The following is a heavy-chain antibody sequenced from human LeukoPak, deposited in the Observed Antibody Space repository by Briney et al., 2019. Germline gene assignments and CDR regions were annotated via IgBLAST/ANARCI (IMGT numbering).Heavy chain of an antibody. CDR1: GFTFSSYW. V-gene: IGHV3-7*01. D-gene: IGHD3-10*01. CDR2: IKQDGSEK. J-gene: IGHJ4*02. Sequence: QPGGSLRLSCAASGFTFSSYWMSWVRQAPGKGLEWVANIKQDGSEKYYVDSVKGRFTISRDNAKNSLYLQMNSLRAEDTAVYYCARENIDGSGSYSPYFDYWGQGTLVTVSS. CDR3: ARENIDGSGSYSPYFDY.